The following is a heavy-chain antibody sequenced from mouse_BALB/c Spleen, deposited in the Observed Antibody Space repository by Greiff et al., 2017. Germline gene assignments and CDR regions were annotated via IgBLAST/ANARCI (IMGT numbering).Heavy chain of an antibody. D-gene: IGHD3-1*01. J-gene: IGHJ2*01. Sequence: LVESGPELVRPGASVKMSCKASGYTFTSYWMHWVKQRPGQGLEWIGMIDPSNSETRLNQKFKDKATLNVDKSSNTAYMQLSSLTSEDSAVYYCAREGRSSGYAPFDYWGQGTTLTVSS. CDR2: IDPSNSET. CDR1: GYTFTSYW. V-gene: IGHV1-74*04. CDR3: AREGRSSGYAPFDY.